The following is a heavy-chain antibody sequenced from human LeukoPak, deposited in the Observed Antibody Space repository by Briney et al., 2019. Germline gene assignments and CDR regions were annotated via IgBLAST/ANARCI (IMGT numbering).Heavy chain of an antibody. CDR3: ARSSMFRGVTVDY. V-gene: IGHV4-39*01. D-gene: IGHD3-10*01. CDR2: IYHSGYT. CDR1: GGSITSSSYY. J-gene: IGHJ4*02. Sequence: SETLSLTCTVSGGSITSSSYYWGWIRQPPGEALEWIGSIYHSGYTYYNPSLKSRVTISVDTSKSQFSLKLSSVTAADTAVYCCARSSMFRGVTVDYWGQGTLVSVSS.